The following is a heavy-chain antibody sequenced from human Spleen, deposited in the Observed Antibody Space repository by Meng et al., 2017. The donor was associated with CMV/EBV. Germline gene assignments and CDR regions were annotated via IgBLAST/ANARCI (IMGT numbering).Heavy chain of an antibody. CDR3: ARLLRTPLVVPAATEYYYGMDV. V-gene: IGHV3-21*01. D-gene: IGHD2-2*01. Sequence: GESLKISCAASGFTFSTYSMNWVRQAPGKGLEWVSSISSRSNYVYYADSVQGRFTISRDNAKNSLYLQMNSLRAEDTAVYYCARLLRTPLVVPAATEYYYGMDVWGQGTTVTVSS. CDR2: ISSRSNYV. CDR1: GFTFSTYS. J-gene: IGHJ6*02.